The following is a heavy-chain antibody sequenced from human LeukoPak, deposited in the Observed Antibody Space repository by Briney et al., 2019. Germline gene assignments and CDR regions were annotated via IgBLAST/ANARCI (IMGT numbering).Heavy chain of an antibody. CDR2: SGSGGNT. CDR1: GFTFSNYA. Sequence: GGSLRLSCAASGFTFSNYAMSWVRQAPGKGLEWVSASGSGGNTYYADSVKGRFTISRDNSKNTLYLQMNSLRAEDTAIYYCASMGATWQFTSWGQGTLVTVSS. V-gene: IGHV3-23*01. J-gene: IGHJ5*02. D-gene: IGHD1-26*01. CDR3: ASMGATWQFTS.